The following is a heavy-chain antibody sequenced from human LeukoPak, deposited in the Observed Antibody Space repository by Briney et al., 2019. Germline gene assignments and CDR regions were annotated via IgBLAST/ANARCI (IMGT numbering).Heavy chain of an antibody. V-gene: IGHV4-59*01. CDR3: ARDRAPYCSSTSCIWWYFDL. D-gene: IGHD2-2*01. CDR2: IYYSGST. CDR1: GGSISSYY. J-gene: IGHJ2*01. Sequence: SETLSLTCTVSGGSISSYYWSWIRQPPGKGLEWIGYIYYSGSTNYNPSLKSRVTISVDTSKNQFSLKLSSVTAADTAVYYCARDRAPYCSSTSCIWWYFDLWGRGTLVTVSS.